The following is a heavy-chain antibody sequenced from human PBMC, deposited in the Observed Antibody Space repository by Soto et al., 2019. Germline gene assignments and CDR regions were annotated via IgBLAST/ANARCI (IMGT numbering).Heavy chain of an antibody. J-gene: IGHJ4*02. CDR3: ARTHGSSTRCYVGSWDY. D-gene: IGHD2-2*01. CDR2: IIPILGIA. CDR1: GGTFSSYT. Sequence: SVKVSCKASGGTFSSYTISWVRQAPGQGLEWMGGIIPILGIANYAQKFQGRVTITADKSTSTAYMELSRLRSDDTAVYYCARTHGSSTRCYVGSWDYWGEGTLVSVSS. V-gene: IGHV1-69*10.